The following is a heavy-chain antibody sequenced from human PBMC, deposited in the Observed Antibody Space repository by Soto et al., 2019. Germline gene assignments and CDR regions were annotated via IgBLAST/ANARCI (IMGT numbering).Heavy chain of an antibody. J-gene: IGHJ6*02. Sequence: ASVKVSCKASGFTFTSYGISWVRQAPGQGLEWMGWISAYNGNTNYAQKLQGRVTMTTDTSTSTAYMELRSLRSDDTAVYYCAWGGGYCSGGSCYLPPNYYYYGMDVWGQGTTVTVSS. V-gene: IGHV1-18*01. D-gene: IGHD2-15*01. CDR3: AWGGGYCSGGSCYLPPNYYYYGMDV. CDR1: GFTFTSYG. CDR2: ISAYNGNT.